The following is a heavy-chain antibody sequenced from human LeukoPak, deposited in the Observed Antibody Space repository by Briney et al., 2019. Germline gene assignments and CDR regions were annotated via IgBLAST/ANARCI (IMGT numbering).Heavy chain of an antibody. D-gene: IGHD6-13*01. Sequence: GGSLRLSCAASGFTFSSYSMNWVRQAPGKGLEWISYISSSGSTINYADSVKGRFTISRDNAKNSLYLQMNSLRAEDTAVYYCVRGGIASAFDIWGQGTMVTVSS. V-gene: IGHV3-48*04. CDR1: GFTFSSYS. J-gene: IGHJ3*02. CDR2: ISSSGSTI. CDR3: VRGGIASAFDI.